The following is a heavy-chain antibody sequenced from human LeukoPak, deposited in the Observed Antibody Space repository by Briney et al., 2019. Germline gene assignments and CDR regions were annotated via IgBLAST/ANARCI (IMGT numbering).Heavy chain of an antibody. CDR3: ASIAAASNY. Sequence: SETLSLTCTVSGGSISNYFWSWIRQPPGKGLEWIGYIYYSGSTNYNPSLKSRVTISVDTSKNQFSLKLSSVTAADTAVYYCASIAAASNYWGQGTLVTVSS. D-gene: IGHD6-13*01. CDR2: IYYSGST. J-gene: IGHJ4*02. CDR1: GGSISNYF. V-gene: IGHV4-59*08.